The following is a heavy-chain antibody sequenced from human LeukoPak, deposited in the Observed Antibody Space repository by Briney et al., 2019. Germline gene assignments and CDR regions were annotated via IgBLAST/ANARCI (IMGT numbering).Heavy chain of an antibody. CDR2: IYYSGST. D-gene: IGHD3-9*01. J-gene: IGHJ3*02. CDR3: ARRKRGLRYFDWPKTGGAFDI. Sequence: SETLSLTCAVYGGSFSGYYWGWIRQPPGKGLEWIGSIYYSGSTYYNPSLKSRVTISVDTSKNQFSLKLSSVTAADTAVYYCARRKRGLRYFDWPKTGGAFDIWGQGTMVTVSS. CDR1: GGSFSGYY. V-gene: IGHV4-39*01.